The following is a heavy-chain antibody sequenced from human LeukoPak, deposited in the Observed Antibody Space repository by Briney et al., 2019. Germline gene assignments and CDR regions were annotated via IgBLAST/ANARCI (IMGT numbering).Heavy chain of an antibody. J-gene: IGHJ4*02. CDR1: GGSISSYY. CDR2: IYTNGHT. D-gene: IGHD3-9*01. V-gene: IGHV4-4*07. Sequence: PSETLSLTCTVSGGSISSYYWSWIRQPAGKGLEWIGRIYTNGHTNYNPSLKSRVTMSVDTSKNQFSLKVSSVTAADTAVYYCATELDWAPLDYWGQGILVTVSS. CDR3: ATELDWAPLDY.